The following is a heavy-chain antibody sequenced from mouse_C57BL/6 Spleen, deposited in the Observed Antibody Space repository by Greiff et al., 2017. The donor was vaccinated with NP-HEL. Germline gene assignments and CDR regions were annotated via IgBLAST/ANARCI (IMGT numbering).Heavy chain of an antibody. CDR2: ISDGGSYT. J-gene: IGHJ4*01. CDR1: GFTFSSYA. D-gene: IGHD2-2*01. Sequence: EVQVVESGGGLVKPGGSLKLSCAASGFTFSSYAMSWVRQTPEKRLEWVATISDGGSYTYYPDNVKGRFTISRDNAKNNLYLQMSHLKSEDTAMYYCAREGYHYAMDYWGQGTSVTVSS. V-gene: IGHV5-4*01. CDR3: AREGYHYAMDY.